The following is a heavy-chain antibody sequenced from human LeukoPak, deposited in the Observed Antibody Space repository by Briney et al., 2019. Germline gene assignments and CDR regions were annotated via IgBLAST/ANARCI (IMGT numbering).Heavy chain of an antibody. CDR1: GFTFSSYS. CDR3: ARGPSGYHNT. V-gene: IGHV3-21*01. Sequence: GGSLRLSCAASGFTFSSYSMNWVRQAPGKGLEWVSSITSSSTYIYYADSVKGRFTISRDNAKNSLYLQMNSLRAKDTAVYNCARGPSGYHNTGGQGTLVTVSS. J-gene: IGHJ4*02. D-gene: IGHD5-12*01. CDR2: ITSSSTYI.